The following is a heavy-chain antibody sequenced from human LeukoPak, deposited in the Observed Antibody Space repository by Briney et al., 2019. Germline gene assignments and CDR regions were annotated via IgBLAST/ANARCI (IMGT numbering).Heavy chain of an antibody. CDR2: ISYDGSNK. CDR1: GFTFSSYA. V-gene: IGHV3-30-3*01. CDR3: AKERIATIPGYYMDV. D-gene: IGHD6-13*01. J-gene: IGHJ6*03. Sequence: GRSLRLSCAASGFTFSSYAMHWVRQAPGKGLEWVAVISYDGSNKYYADSVKGRFTISRDNSKNTLYLQMNSLRAEDTAVYYCAKERIATIPGYYMDVWGKGTTVTVSS.